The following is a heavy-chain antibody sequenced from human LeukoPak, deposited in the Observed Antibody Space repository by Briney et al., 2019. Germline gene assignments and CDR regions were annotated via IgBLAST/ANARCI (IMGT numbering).Heavy chain of an antibody. CDR1: GGSISSYY. D-gene: IGHD6-19*01. CDR2: IYYSGST. J-gene: IGHJ6*03. Sequence: SETLSLTCTVSGGSISSYYWSWIRQPPGKGLEWIGYIYYSGSTNYNPSLKSRVTISVDTSKNQFSLKLSSVTAEDTAVYYCARSSGWYLDYYYMDVWGKGTTVTVSS. V-gene: IGHV4-59*01. CDR3: ARSSGWYLDYYYMDV.